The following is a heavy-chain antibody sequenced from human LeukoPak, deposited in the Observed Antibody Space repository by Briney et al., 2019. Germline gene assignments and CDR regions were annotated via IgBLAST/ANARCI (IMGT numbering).Heavy chain of an antibody. Sequence: ASVKVSCKASGYTFTGYYMHWVRQAPGQGLEWMGWINPNSGGTNYAQKFQGRVTMTRDTSISTAYMELRSLKSDDTAVYYCARWCDVDIVALDYWGQGTLVTVSS. J-gene: IGHJ4*02. CDR2: INPNSGGT. CDR1: GYTFTGYY. V-gene: IGHV1-2*02. CDR3: ARWCDVDIVALDY. D-gene: IGHD5-12*01.